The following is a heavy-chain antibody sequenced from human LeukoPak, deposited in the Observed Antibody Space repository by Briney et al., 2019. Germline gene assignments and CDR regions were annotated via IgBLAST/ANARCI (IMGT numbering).Heavy chain of an antibody. J-gene: IGHJ5*02. Sequence: GGSLRLSCAASRFSFSSYDMTWVRQAPGKGLEWVSSIRSSSTYIYYADSVKGRFTISRDNAKNSQYLQMNSLRDEDTAVYYCARSRGGWFDPWGQGTLVTVSS. D-gene: IGHD3-10*01. V-gene: IGHV3-21*01. CDR1: RFSFSSYD. CDR2: IRSSSTYI. CDR3: ARSRGGWFDP.